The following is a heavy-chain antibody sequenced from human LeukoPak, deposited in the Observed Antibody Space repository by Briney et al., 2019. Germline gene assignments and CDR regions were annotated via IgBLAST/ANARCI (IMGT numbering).Heavy chain of an antibody. CDR1: GYTFTGYY. CDR2: MNPNSGNT. Sequence: ASVKVSCRASGYTFTGYYMHWVRQAPGQGLEWMGWMNPNSGNTGYAQKFQGRVTMTRNTSISTAYMELSSLRSEDTAVYYCARVGYSYGSDPWGQGTLVTVSS. J-gene: IGHJ5*02. V-gene: IGHV1-8*02. D-gene: IGHD5-18*01. CDR3: ARVGYSYGSDP.